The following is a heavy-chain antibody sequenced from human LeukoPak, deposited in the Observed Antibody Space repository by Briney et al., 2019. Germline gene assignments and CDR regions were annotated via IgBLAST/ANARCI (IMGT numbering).Heavy chain of an antibody. J-gene: IGHJ6*02. V-gene: IGHV3-23*01. CDR3: AKAASSSWPSYQYGMDV. CDR2: ITGSGKNT. D-gene: IGHD6-13*01. CDR1: GFIFSSYS. Sequence: GGSLRLSCTASGFIFSSYSMSWVRQAPGKGLEWVSVITGSGKNTYYADSVKGRFTISKDNSKNTVYLQMNDLRVDDTAVYYCAKAASSSWPSYQYGMDVWGQGTTVTVSS.